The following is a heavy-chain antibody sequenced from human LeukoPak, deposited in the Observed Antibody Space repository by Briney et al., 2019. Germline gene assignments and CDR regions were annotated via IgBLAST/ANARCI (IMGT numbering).Heavy chain of an antibody. V-gene: IGHV3-48*04. CDR3: ARPPQDLWFGEFDAFDI. CDR1: GFTFSSYS. Sequence: GGSLRLSCAASGFTFSSYSMNWVRQAPGKGLEWVSYISSSSSTIYYADSVKGRFTISRDDAKNSLYLQMNSLRAEDTAVYYCARPPQDLWFGEFDAFDIWGQGTMVTVSS. J-gene: IGHJ3*02. CDR2: ISSSSSTI. D-gene: IGHD3-10*01.